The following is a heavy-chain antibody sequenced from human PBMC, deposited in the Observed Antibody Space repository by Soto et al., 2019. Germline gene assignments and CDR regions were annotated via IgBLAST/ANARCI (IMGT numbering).Heavy chain of an antibody. J-gene: IGHJ6*02. V-gene: IGHV1-69*13. D-gene: IGHD3-22*01. CDR1: GGTFSSYA. CDR3: ARDISSGYYGYYGMDV. Sequence: WASVKVSCKASGGTFSSYAISWVRQAPGQGLEWMGGIIPIFGTANYAQKFQGRVTITADESTSTAYMELSSLRSEDTAVYYCARDISSGYYGYYGMDVWGQGTTVTVSS. CDR2: IIPIFGTA.